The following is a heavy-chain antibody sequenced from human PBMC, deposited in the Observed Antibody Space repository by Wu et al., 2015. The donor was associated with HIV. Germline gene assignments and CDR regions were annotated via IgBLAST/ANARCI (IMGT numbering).Heavy chain of an antibody. Sequence: QVHLVQSGTEVKKPGASVKVSCKSSGYTFNGYYIHWVRQAPGQGLEWMGWINPKTGGTNYAQKFQGRVTVTRDTSISTAYMELRRLRSDDTAVYYCARMECSSTSCYEDYYYGMDVWGQGTTVTVSS. CDR2: INPKTGGT. V-gene: IGHV1-2*02. D-gene: IGHD2-2*01. CDR3: ARMECSSTSCYEDYYYGMDV. J-gene: IGHJ6*02. CDR1: GYTFNGYY.